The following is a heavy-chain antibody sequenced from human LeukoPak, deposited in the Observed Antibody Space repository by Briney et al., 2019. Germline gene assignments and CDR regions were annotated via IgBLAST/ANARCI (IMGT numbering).Heavy chain of an antibody. Sequence: PGGSLRLSCAASGFTFSSYSMNWVRRAPGKGLEWVSYITFSSSIIYYADSVKGRFTISRDNAKNSLYLQMNSLRAEDTAVYYCARDRLHYGEYEKTFDYWGQGTLVSVSS. CDR2: ITFSSSII. J-gene: IGHJ4*02. CDR1: GFTFSSYS. V-gene: IGHV3-48*01. D-gene: IGHD4-17*01. CDR3: ARDRLHYGEYEKTFDY.